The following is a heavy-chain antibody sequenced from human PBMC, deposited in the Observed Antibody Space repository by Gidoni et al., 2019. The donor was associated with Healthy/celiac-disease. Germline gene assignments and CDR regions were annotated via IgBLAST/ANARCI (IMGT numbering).Heavy chain of an antibody. J-gene: IGHJ3*02. CDR3: AKDQQVEQQLVPDAFDI. Sequence: EVQLLESGGGLVQPGGSLRLSCAASGFTFSSYAMSWVRQAPGKGLEWVSAISGSGGSTYYADSVKGRFTISRDNSKNTLYLQMNSLRAEDTAVYYCAKDQQVEQQLVPDAFDIWGQGTMVTVSS. V-gene: IGHV3-23*01. CDR2: ISGSGGST. CDR1: GFTFSSYA. D-gene: IGHD6-13*01.